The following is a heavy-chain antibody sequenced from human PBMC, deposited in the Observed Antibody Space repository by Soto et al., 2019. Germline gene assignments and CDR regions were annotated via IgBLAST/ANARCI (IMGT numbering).Heavy chain of an antibody. D-gene: IGHD6-13*01. CDR3: ARTTIVGTFSY. J-gene: IGHJ4*02. V-gene: IGHV4-59*08. CDR2: IFYSGST. CDR1: GGSISDYY. Sequence: QVQLQESGPGLVKPSETLSLTCTVSGGSISDYYWSWIRQPPGKGLEWIGYIFYSGSTNYNPSLKSRVTISVDPSKNQFALRLSSVTAADTAVYYCARTTIVGTFSYWGQGTLVTVSS.